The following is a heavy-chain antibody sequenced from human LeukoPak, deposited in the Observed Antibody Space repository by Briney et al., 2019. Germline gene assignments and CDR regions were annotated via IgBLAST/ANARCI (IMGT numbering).Heavy chain of an antibody. V-gene: IGHV1-18*01. Sequence: ASVKVSCKASGGTFSNDAISWVRQAPGQGLEWMGWISAYNGNTNYAQKLQGRVTMTTDTSTSTAYMELRSLRSDDTAVYYCARDRHGSGSEADYWGQGTLVTVSS. CDR1: GGTFSNDA. CDR3: ARDRHGSGSEADY. J-gene: IGHJ4*02. CDR2: ISAYNGNT. D-gene: IGHD3-10*01.